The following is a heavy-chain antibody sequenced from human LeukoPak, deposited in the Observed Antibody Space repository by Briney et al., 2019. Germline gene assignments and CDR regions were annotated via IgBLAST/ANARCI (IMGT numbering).Heavy chain of an antibody. V-gene: IGHV4-4*07. CDR2: IYTSGST. CDR1: GGSISSYY. CDR3: ARDPYCSGGSCYLNWFDP. D-gene: IGHD2-15*01. Sequence: PSETLSLTCTVSGGSISSYYWSWIRQPAGKGLEWIGRIYTSGSTDYNPSLKSRVTMSVDTSKNQFSLKLSSVTAADTAVYYCARDPYCSGGSCYLNWFDPWGQGTLVSVSS. J-gene: IGHJ5*02.